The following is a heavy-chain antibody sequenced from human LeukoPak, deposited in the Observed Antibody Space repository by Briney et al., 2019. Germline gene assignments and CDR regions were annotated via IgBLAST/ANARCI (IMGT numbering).Heavy chain of an antibody. CDR3: ARFAVHRRIAVDGQFGLDY. CDR2: INPSGGST. J-gene: IGHJ4*02. V-gene: IGHV1-46*01. CDR1: GYTFTNNY. D-gene: IGHD6-19*01. Sequence: GASVKVSCKASGYTFTNNYIHWVRQAPGQGLEWMGIINPSGGSTNYAQKFQGRVTMTRDTSTSTVYMELSSLRSEDTAVYYCARFAVHRRIAVDGQFGLDYWGQGTLVTVSS.